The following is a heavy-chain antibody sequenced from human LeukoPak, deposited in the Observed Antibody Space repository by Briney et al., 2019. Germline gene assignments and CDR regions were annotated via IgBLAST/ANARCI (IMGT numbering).Heavy chain of an antibody. Sequence: SQTLSLTFAISGDSVSSNSAAWNWIRQSPSRGLEWLGRTYYRSKWYNDYAVSVKSRITINPDTSKNQFSLQLNSVTPEDTAVYYCARGGPITMIPGNWFDPWGQGTLVTVSS. CDR3: ARGGPITMIPGNWFDP. CDR1: GDSVSSNSAA. CDR2: TYYRSKWYN. V-gene: IGHV6-1*01. D-gene: IGHD3-22*01. J-gene: IGHJ5*02.